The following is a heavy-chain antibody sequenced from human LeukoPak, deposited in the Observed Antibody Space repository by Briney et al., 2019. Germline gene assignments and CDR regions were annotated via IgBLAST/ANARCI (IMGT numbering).Heavy chain of an antibody. Sequence: GGSLRLSCAASGFTFSSYSMNWVRQAPGKGLEWVSSISSSSYIYYADSVKGRFTISRDNSKNTLYLQMNSLRAEDTAVYYCAPTYYGSGSYYNYWGQGTLVTVSS. CDR1: GFTFSSYS. J-gene: IGHJ4*02. D-gene: IGHD3-10*01. V-gene: IGHV3-21*01. CDR3: APTYYGSGSYYNY. CDR2: ISSSSYI.